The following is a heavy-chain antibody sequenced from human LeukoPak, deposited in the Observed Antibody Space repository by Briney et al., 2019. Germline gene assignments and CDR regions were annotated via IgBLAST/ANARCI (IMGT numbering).Heavy chain of an antibody. CDR2: IYIDGSIT. D-gene: IGHD3-10*01. V-gene: IGHV3-74*01. CDR3: ESSGSYGY. J-gene: IGHJ4*02. CDR1: GFTFSSSW. Sequence: GGSLRPSCAASGFTFSSSWIHWVREAPGKGVGWVSHIYIDGSITSYADSVKGRFTLSRDNANNTLSLQMHSLRDEDTGVYYGESSGSYGYWGRGTGVSVST.